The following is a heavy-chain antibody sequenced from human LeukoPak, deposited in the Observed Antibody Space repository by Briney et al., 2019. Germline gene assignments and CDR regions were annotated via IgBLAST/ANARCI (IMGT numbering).Heavy chain of an antibody. V-gene: IGHV3-74*01. J-gene: IGHJ6*03. CDR3: ARGPPRGKYYYMDV. Sequence: GGSLRLSCAASGSAFSKYWIHWVRQRPGEGLMWVSRINNDGSATVYADSVRGRFTISRDNAKNSLYLQMNSLTAGDTAVYYCARGPPRGKYYYMDVWGKGTTVTVSS. CDR1: GSAFSKYW. CDR2: INNDGSAT. D-gene: IGHD1-1*01.